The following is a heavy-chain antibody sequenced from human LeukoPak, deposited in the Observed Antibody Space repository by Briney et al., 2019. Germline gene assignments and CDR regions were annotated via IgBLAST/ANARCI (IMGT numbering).Heavy chain of an antibody. Sequence: RASVKVSCKASGGTFSSYAISWVRQAPGQGLEWMGGIIPIFGTANYAQKFQGRVTITADESTSTAYMELSSLRSEDTAVYYCAREARLRAMNYYYYMDVWGKGTTVTVSS. CDR2: IIPIFGTA. V-gene: IGHV1-69*13. J-gene: IGHJ6*03. CDR3: AREARLRAMNYYYYMDV. CDR1: GGTFSSYA. D-gene: IGHD4-17*01.